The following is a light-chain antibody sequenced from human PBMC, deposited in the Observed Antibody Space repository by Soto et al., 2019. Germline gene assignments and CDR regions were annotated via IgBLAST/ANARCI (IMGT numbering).Light chain of an antibody. Sequence: QSVLTQPPSVSGAPGQRVTISCTGSSSNIGAGYDVHWYQHLPGTAPKLLIYGDSNRPSGVPDRFSGSKSDTSASLAITGLQAEDEADYYCQSYDSSLSVYVFGTGTK. CDR2: GDS. CDR1: SSNIGAGYD. CDR3: QSYDSSLSVYV. J-gene: IGLJ1*01. V-gene: IGLV1-40*01.